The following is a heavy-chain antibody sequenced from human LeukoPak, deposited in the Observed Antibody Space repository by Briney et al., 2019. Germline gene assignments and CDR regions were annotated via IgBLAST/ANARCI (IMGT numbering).Heavy chain of an antibody. J-gene: IGHJ5*02. V-gene: IGHV1-69*01. D-gene: IGHD5-18*01. CDR1: GGTFSSYA. CDR3: ARGVNTAMLLYNWFDP. Sequence: GGSLRLSCAASGGTFSSYAISWVRQAPGQGLEWMGGIIPIFGTANYAQKFQGRVTITADESTSTAYMELSSLRSEDTAVYYCARGVNTAMLLYNWFDPWGQGTLVTVSS. CDR2: IIPIFGTA.